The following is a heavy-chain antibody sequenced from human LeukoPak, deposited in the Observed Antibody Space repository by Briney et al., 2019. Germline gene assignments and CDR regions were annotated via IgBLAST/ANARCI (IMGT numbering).Heavy chain of an antibody. V-gene: IGHV1-2*04. CDR2: INPNSGGT. D-gene: IGHD6-13*01. J-gene: IGHJ3*02. CDR3: ARGIAAAGLEAFDI. CDR1: GYTFTGYY. Sequence: GASVKVSCKASGYTFTGYYMHWVRQAPGQGLEWMGWINPNSGGTNYAQKFQGWVTMTRDTSISTAYMELSRLRSDDTAVYYCARGIAAAGLEAFDIWGQGTMVTVSS.